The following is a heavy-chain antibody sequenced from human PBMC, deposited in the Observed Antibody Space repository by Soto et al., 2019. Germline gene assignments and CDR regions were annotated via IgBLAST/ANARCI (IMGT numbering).Heavy chain of an antibody. CDR3: ARVLYCLSGDCFQNWFDP. Sequence: TCSVSGASVTRPEHYWSWIRQSPGKGLEWIGYIYYGVITVYNPSLKGRSTVSLHTSKNQFSLNLTSVTAADTAVYFSARVLYCLSGDCFQNWFDPWAQVTLVSVS. CDR1: GASVTRPEHY. CDR2: IYYGVIT. V-gene: IGHV4-30-4*01. D-gene: IGHD2-21*02. J-gene: IGHJ5*02.